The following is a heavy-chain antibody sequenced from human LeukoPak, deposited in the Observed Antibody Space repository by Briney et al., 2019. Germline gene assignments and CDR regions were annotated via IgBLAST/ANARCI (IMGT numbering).Heavy chain of an antibody. V-gene: IGHV4-59*08. CDR3: ARADSSGYLPFDY. D-gene: IGHD3-22*01. J-gene: IGHJ4*02. CDR1: GGSISSYY. CDR2: IYYSGST. Sequence: PSETLSLTCTVSGGSISSYYWSWIRQPPGKGLEWIGYIYYSGSTNCNPSLKSRVTISVDTSKNQFSLKLSSVTAADTAVYYCARADSSGYLPFDYWGQGTPVTVSS.